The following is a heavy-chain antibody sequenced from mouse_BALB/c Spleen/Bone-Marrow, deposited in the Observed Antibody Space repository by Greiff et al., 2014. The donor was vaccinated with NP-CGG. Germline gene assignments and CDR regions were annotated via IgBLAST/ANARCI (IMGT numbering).Heavy chain of an antibody. Sequence: VHVKQSGADLVKPGASVKLSCTTSGFNIKDTFMHWVKQRPEQGLEWIGRIDPASGNTKYDPKSQGKATIAADTSSNKVSLQLSGLTSEDTAVYYCAHDAPFTYWGQGTLVTASA. J-gene: IGHJ3*01. D-gene: IGHD2-3*01. V-gene: IGHV14-3*02. CDR2: IDPASGNT. CDR3: AHDAPFTY. CDR1: GFNIKDTF.